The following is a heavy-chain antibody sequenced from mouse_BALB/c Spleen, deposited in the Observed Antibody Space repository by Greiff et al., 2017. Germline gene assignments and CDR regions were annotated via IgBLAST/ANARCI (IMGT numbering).Heavy chain of an antibody. Sequence: EVMLVESGGGLVQPGGSRKLSCAASGFTFSSFGMHWVRQAPEKGLEWVAYISSGSSTIYYADTVKGRLTISRDNPKNTLFLQMTSLRSEDTAMYYCARSGGKPLMYYAMDYWGQGTAVTVSS. CDR2: ISSGSSTI. D-gene: IGHD2-1*01. CDR3: ARSGGKPLMYYAMDY. J-gene: IGHJ4*01. CDR1: GFTFSSFG. V-gene: IGHV5-17*02.